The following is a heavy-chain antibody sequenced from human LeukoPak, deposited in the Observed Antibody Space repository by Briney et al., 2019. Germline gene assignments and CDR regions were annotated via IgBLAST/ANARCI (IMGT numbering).Heavy chain of an antibody. CDR2: ISTSGRT. CDR3: ASYPGIAAAGVFDY. Sequence: TPSETLSLTCTVSGGSISSGSYYWTWIRQPAGKGLEWIGRISTSGRTNFNPSLKSRVTISIDTSKNQFSLKLSSVTAADTAVYYCASYPGIAAAGVFDYWGQGTLVTVSS. J-gene: IGHJ4*02. V-gene: IGHV4-61*02. D-gene: IGHD6-13*01. CDR1: GGSISSGSYY.